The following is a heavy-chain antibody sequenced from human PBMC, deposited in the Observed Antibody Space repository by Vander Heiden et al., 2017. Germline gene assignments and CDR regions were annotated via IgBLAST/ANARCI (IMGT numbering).Heavy chain of an antibody. Sequence: EVQLVESGGGLVQPGGSLRLSCAASGFTFSSHSMSWVRQAPGKGLEWVSYISSSSRTIYYADSVKGRFTISRDNAKNSLYLQMNSLRDEDTAVYYCSGYDSETEEYWGQGTLVTVSS. D-gene: IGHD3-22*01. J-gene: IGHJ4*02. CDR1: GFTFSSHS. CDR3: SGYDSETEEY. V-gene: IGHV3-48*02. CDR2: ISSSSRTI.